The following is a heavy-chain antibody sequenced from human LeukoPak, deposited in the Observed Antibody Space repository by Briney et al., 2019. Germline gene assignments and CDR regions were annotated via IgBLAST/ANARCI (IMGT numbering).Heavy chain of an antibody. D-gene: IGHD2-15*01. CDR2: FDPEDGET. J-gene: IGHJ5*02. Sequence: ASVKVSCKVSGYTLTELSMHWVRQAPGKGLEWMGGFDPEDGETIYAQKFQGRVTMTEDTSTDTAYMELSSLRSEDTAVYYCEPIYCSGGSCYWGPFDPWGQGTLVTVSS. V-gene: IGHV1-24*01. CDR1: GYTLTELS. CDR3: EPIYCSGGSCYWGPFDP.